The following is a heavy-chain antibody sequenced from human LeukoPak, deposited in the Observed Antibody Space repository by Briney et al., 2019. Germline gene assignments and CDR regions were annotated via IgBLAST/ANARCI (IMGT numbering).Heavy chain of an antibody. CDR3: ARGRTYSSSWTRRDPRRNTYYYYYYMDV. V-gene: IGHV4-39*07. J-gene: IGHJ6*03. CDR2: IYYSGST. D-gene: IGHD6-13*01. CDR1: GGSISSSSYY. Sequence: SETLSLTCTVSGGSISSSSYYWGWIRQPPGKGLEWIGSIYYSGSTYYNPSLKSRVTISVDTSKNQFSLKLSSVTAADTAVYYCARGRTYSSSWTRRDPRRNTYYYYYYMDVWGKGTTVTVSS.